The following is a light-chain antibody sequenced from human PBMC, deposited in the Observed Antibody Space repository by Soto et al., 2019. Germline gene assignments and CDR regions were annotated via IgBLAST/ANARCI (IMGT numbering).Light chain of an antibody. CDR2: DTA. CDR3: QQYSKWPT. Sequence: EIVMTQSPATLSVSPGERATLSCRASESVSGNLAWYQQKPGQAPRLLIYDTASRATAIPARFSGSGSGTEFTLTISILQSEDFAVYYCQQYSKWPTFGQGTRLEIK. V-gene: IGKV3-15*01. CDR1: ESVSGN. J-gene: IGKJ5*01.